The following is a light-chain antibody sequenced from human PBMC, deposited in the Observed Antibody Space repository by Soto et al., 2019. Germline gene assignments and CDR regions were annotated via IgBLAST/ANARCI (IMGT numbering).Light chain of an antibody. CDR2: EVS. V-gene: IGLV2-14*01. J-gene: IGLJ1*01. CDR3: SSYSSGSTLV. CDR1: SSDVGGYNY. Sequence: QSALTQPASVSGSPGQSITIACTGTSSDVGGYNYVSWFQQHPGKAPKLMISEVSNRPSGVSNRFSASKSGNTASLTISGLQSEDEATYYCSSYSSGSTLVFGTGTKVTVL.